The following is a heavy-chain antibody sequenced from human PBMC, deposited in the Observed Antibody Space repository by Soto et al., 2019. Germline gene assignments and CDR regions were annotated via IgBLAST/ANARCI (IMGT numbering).Heavy chain of an antibody. J-gene: IGHJ4*02. D-gene: IGHD1-26*01. CDR2: INPNSGGT. CDR1: GYTFTGYY. CDR3: ERDRLSGRPDY. V-gene: IGHV1-2*02. Sequence: QVQLVQSGAEVKKPGASVKFSCKASGYTFTGYYMHWGRQAPGQGLVWMGWINPNSGGTNYAQKCQGRVTMPRDTSISTAYMELSRLRSDETAVYYCERDRLSGRPDYWGQGSLVTVSS.